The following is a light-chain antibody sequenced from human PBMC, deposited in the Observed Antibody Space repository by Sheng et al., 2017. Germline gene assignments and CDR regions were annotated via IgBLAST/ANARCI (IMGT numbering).Light chain of an antibody. CDR3: CSYAGSSPWI. CDR1: SSYVGLFDL. J-gene: IGLJ2*01. V-gene: IGLV2-23*01. Sequence: QSALTQPASLSGSPGQSITISCAGSSSYVGLFDLVSWFQHHPGKAPKLLIYGGYKRPSGISDRFSGSKSGNTASLTISGLQAEDEADYYCCSYAGSSPWIFGGGTKVTVL. CDR2: GGY.